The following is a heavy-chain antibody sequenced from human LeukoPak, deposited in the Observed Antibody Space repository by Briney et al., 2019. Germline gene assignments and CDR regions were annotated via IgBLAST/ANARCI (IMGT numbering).Heavy chain of an antibody. J-gene: IGHJ4*02. Sequence: PGGSLRLSCAASGFIVSSTYMSWVRQAPGKGLEWVSVIYSGGSTYYADSVKGRFTISRDNSKNTLYLQMNSLRAEDTAVYYCARDRPYSGSHGGDYWGQGTLVTVSS. CDR2: IYSGGST. V-gene: IGHV3-53*01. CDR3: ARDRPYSGSHGGDY. CDR1: GFIVSSTY. D-gene: IGHD1-26*01.